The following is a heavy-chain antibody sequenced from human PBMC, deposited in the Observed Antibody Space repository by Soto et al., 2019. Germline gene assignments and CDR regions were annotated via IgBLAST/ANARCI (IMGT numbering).Heavy chain of an antibody. V-gene: IGHV1-18*01. CDR2: ISAYNGNT. J-gene: IGHJ4*02. CDR1: GYTFTSYG. Sequence: AASVKVSCKASGYTFTSYGISWVRQAPGQGLEWMGWISAYNGNTNYAQKLQGRVTMTTDTSTSTAYMELRSLRSDDTAVYYCARDQIGSSSWFIPPDYWGQGTLVTVSS. D-gene: IGHD6-13*01. CDR3: ARDQIGSSSWFIPPDY.